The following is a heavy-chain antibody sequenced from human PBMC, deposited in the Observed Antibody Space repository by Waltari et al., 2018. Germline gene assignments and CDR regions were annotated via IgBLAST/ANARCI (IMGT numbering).Heavy chain of an antibody. J-gene: IGHJ5*02. Sequence: QVQLQESGPGLVKPSETLSLTCAVSGYSISSGYYWGWIRQPPGKGLEWIGSIYHSGSTYYNPSLKSRVTISVDTSKNQFSLKLSSVTAADTAVYYCARTESSIGWFDPWGQGTLVTVSS. CDR1: GYSISSGYY. CDR2: IYHSGST. CDR3: ARTESSIGWFDP. V-gene: IGHV4-38-2*01. D-gene: IGHD6-13*01.